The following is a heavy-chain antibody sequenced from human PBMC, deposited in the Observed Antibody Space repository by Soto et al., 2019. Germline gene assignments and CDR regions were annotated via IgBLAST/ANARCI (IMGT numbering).Heavy chain of an antibody. V-gene: IGHV3-7*01. CDR2: IKQDGSEK. CDR1: GFPLSNYW. D-gene: IGHD2-2*01. J-gene: IGHJ4*02. Sequence: GGSLRLSCAASGFPLSNYWMMWVRQAPGKGLERVANIKQDGSEKFYVDSVRGRFTISRDNAKNSLYLQMNSLRAEDTAVYFCARITSASADWGQGTLVTVSS. CDR3: ARITSASAD.